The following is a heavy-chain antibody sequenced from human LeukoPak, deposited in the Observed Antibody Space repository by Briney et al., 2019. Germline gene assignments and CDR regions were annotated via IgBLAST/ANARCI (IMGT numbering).Heavy chain of an antibody. CDR1: GFTFSSYA. Sequence: PGGSLRLSCAASGFTFSSYAMSWVRQAPGKGLEWVSAISGSGGSTYYADSVKGRFTISRDNSKNTLYLQMNSLRAEDTAVYYCARDKLTLGELSLGAFDIWGQGTMVTVSS. V-gene: IGHV3-23*01. J-gene: IGHJ3*02. D-gene: IGHD3-16*02. CDR3: ARDKLTLGELSLGAFDI. CDR2: ISGSGGST.